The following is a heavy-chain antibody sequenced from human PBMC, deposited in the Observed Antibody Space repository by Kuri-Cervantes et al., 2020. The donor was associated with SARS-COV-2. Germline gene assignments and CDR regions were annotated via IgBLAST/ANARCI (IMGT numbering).Heavy chain of an antibody. CDR1: GFTFSSYS. D-gene: IGHD3-3*01. J-gene: IGHJ4*02. CDR3: ARETNDFWSGYYPFDY. V-gene: IGHV3-48*01. Sequence: GESLKISCAASGFTFSSYSMNWVRQAPGKGLEWVSYISSSSSTIYYADSVKGRFTISRDNAKNSLYLQMNSLRAEDTAVYYCARETNDFWSGYYPFDYWGQGTLVTVSS. CDR2: ISSSSSTI.